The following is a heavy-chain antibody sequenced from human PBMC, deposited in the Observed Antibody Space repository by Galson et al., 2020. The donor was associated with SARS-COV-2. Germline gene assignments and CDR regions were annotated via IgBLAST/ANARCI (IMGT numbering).Heavy chain of an antibody. Sequence: SLKLSCSASGFPFDDYAMHWVRQAPGKGLEWVSGISWNGGSIGYADSVKGRFTISRDNAKNSLYLQMNSVRASTKGPSVFPLAPSSKSTSGGTAALGCLVKDYY. CDR1: GFPFDDYA. D-gene: IGHD6-25*01. J-gene: IGHJ6*01. CDR3: PLAPSSKSTSGGTAALGCLVKDYY. CDR2: ISWNGGSI. V-gene: IGHV3-9*01.